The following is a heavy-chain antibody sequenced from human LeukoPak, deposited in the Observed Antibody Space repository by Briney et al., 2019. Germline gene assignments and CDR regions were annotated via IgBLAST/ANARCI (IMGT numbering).Heavy chain of an antibody. J-gene: IGHJ4*02. V-gene: IGHV3-15*01. D-gene: IGHD3-9*01. CDR3: TTLRYFDWLLSYYFDF. Sequence: PGGSLRLSCAASGFTFSSYVMSWVRQAPGKGLEWVGRIKSKADGGTADYAAPVKGRFTISRDDSQNTLYLQMNSLKSENTAVYYCTTLRYFDWLLSYYFDFWGQGTLVTVSS. CDR2: IKSKADGGTA. CDR1: GFTFSSYV.